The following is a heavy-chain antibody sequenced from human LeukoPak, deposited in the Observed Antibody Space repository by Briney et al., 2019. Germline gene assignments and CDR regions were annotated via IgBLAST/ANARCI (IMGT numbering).Heavy chain of an antibody. J-gene: IGHJ3*02. CDR3: ARDLYSGSYPNAFDI. CDR2: ISSSSSYI. V-gene: IGHV3-21*01. D-gene: IGHD1-26*01. CDR1: GFTFSSYS. Sequence: GGSLRLSCAASGFTFSSYSMNWVRQAPGKGLEWVSSISSSSSYIYYADSVKGRFTISRDNAKNSLYLQMNSLRAEDTAVYYCARDLYSGSYPNAFDIWGQGTMVTVSP.